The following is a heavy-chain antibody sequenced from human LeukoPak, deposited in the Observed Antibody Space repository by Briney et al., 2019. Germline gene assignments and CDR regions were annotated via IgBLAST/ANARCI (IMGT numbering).Heavy chain of an antibody. CDR3: SSRPLSGRSTWYTLDF. D-gene: IGHD6-13*01. CDR1: GFTSTSYS. CDR2: VSSTGKTT. V-gene: IGHV3-48*04. J-gene: IGHJ4*02. Sequence: GGPLRLSCAASGFTSTSYSINWVRQAPGKGLEWISYVSSTGKTTYYAASVKGRVTFSRDDADNSLYLQMNSLRVEDTGIYYCSSRPLSGRSTWYTLDFWGQGVLVTVSS.